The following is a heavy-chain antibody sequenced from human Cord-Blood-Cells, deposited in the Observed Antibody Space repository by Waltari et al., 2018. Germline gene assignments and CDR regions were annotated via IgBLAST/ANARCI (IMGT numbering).Heavy chain of an antibody. J-gene: IGHJ2*01. D-gene: IGHD4-4*01. Sequence: QVQLVQSGAEVKKPGASVQVSCKASGYTFTSYGISWLRQAPGQGLEWMGWISAYNGNTNYAQKLQGRVTMTTDTSTSTAYMELRSLRSDDTAVYYCARDNVSSNYYWYFDLWGRGTLVTVSS. CDR2: ISAYNGNT. CDR1: GYTFTSYG. V-gene: IGHV1-18*01. CDR3: ARDNVSSNYYWYFDL.